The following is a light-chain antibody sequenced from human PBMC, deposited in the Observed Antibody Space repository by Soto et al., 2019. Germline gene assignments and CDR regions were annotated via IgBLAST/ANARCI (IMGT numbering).Light chain of an antibody. CDR1: QSASTAY. CDR2: SES. Sequence: ESVLTQSPGTLSLSPGERATLSCRISQSASTAYLAWYQQRPGQAPRLLNYSESNRATGIPDRFGARASGTDFTLTISRLQPEDFAVYYCQQYGNSRYTFGQGTKLEIK. V-gene: IGKV3-20*01. J-gene: IGKJ2*01. CDR3: QQYGNSRYT.